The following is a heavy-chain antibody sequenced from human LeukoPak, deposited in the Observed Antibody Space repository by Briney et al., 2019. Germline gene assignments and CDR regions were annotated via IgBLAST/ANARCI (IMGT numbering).Heavy chain of an antibody. V-gene: IGHV3-48*01. CDR1: GFTFSSYA. D-gene: IGHD6-13*01. Sequence: PGGSLRLSCAASGFTFSSYAMSWVRQAPGKGLEWVSYISSSSSTIYYADSVKGRFTISRDNAKNSLYLQMNSLRAEDTAVYYCARDSPSRYSSSWYTGYWGQGTLVTVSS. CDR3: ARDSPSRYSSSWYTGY. J-gene: IGHJ4*02. CDR2: ISSSSSTI.